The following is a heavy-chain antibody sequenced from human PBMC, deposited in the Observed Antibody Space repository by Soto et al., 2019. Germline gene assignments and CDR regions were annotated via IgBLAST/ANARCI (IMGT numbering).Heavy chain of an antibody. CDR1: GGSISSGGYY. Sequence: QVQLQESGPGLVKPSQTLSLTCTVSGGSISSGGYYWSWIRQHPGKGLEWIGYIYYSGSTYYNPSLKSRVTISVDTSKNQFSLKLISVTAADTSVYYCARLINPGGRSENWFDPWGQRNLVTVAA. V-gene: IGHV4-31*03. CDR2: IYYSGST. CDR3: ARLINPGGRSENWFDP. D-gene: IGHD3-16*01. J-gene: IGHJ5*02.